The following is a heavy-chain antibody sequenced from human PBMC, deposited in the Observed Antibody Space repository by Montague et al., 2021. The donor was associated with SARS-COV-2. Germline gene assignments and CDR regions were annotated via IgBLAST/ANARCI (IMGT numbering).Heavy chain of an antibody. D-gene: IGHD6-19*01. J-gene: IGHJ4*02. Sequence: TLSLTCTVSGGSISSGSYYWSWFRQPAGKGLEWIGCMSISGFTNYNPSLKNRVTLSVDTSKNQFSLKLSSVTAADTAVYYCARDIAVAGLFDYWGQGTLVTASS. CDR3: ARDIAVAGLFDY. CDR1: GGSISSGSYY. V-gene: IGHV4-61*02. CDR2: MSISGFT.